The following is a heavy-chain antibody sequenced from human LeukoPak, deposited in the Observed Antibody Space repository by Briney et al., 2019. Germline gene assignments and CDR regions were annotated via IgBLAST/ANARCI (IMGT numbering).Heavy chain of an antibody. V-gene: IGHV3-64D*06. Sequence: GGSLTLSCSASGFTFSRYAMHWVRQAPGKGLGYVSAISSNGGSTYYADSVKGRFTISRDNSRNTLHLQMSSLRVEDTAVYYCVKDSSSGSYFDYWGQGTLVTVSS. CDR2: ISSNGGST. CDR3: VKDSSSGSYFDY. D-gene: IGHD3-10*01. CDR1: GFTFSRYA. J-gene: IGHJ4*02.